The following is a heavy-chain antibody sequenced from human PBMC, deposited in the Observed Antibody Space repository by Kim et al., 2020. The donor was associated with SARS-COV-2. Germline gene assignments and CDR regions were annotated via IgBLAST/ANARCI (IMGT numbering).Heavy chain of an antibody. CDR2: I. J-gene: IGHJ4*02. Sequence: IDYAGSGRGRFTISRDNDKHSLYLQMNSLRAEDTAVYYCARGPNYSPFDYWGQGTLVTVSS. V-gene: IGHV3-48*03. D-gene: IGHD4-4*01. CDR3: ARGPNYSPFDY.